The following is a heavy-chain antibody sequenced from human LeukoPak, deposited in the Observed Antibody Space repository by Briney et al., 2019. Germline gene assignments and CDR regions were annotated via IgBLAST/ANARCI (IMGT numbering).Heavy chain of an antibody. J-gene: IGHJ6*03. CDR1: GFTFNSYS. D-gene: IGHD2-15*01. CDR2: ISGSNSYI. CDR3: ARDFNAVVAAFYYYYYMDV. Sequence: GGSLRLSCAASGFTFNSYSMNWVRQAPGKGLEWVSSISGSNSYIYYADSVKGRFTISRDNAKNSLYLQMNSLRAEDTAVYYCARDFNAVVAAFYYYYYMDVWGKGTTVTVSS. V-gene: IGHV3-21*01.